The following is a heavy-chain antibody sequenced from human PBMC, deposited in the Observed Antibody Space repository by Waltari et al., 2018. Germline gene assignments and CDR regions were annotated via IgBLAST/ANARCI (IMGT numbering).Heavy chain of an antibody. V-gene: IGHV3-53*01. CDR2: IYSGGST. J-gene: IGHJ5*02. CDR1: GFSVSGVY. CDR3: ARPVGNET. D-gene: IGHD1-26*01. Sequence: EVQLVESGGGLVQPGGSLRLSCAASGFSVSGVYMTWVRQAPGNGLQWVSMIYSGGSTYYADSVKGRFTISRDNSNNTVFLQMNSLRVDDTAVYYCARPVGNETWGQGTLVTVSS.